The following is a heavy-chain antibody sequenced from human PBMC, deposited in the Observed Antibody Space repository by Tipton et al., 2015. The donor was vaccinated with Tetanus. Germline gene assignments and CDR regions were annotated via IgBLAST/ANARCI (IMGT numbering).Heavy chain of an antibody. CDR3: ARSKLLWFGESLSGFDS. Sequence: TLSLTCAVSGGSISSGDYSWSWIRQPPGKGLEWIGYIYDSGSTDYNPSLKSRVTISVDTSKSQFSLRLTSVTAADTAVYYCARSKLLWFGESLSGFDSWGQGTLVTVSA. V-gene: IGHV4-30-2*02. CDR2: IYDSGST. D-gene: IGHD3-10*01. CDR1: GGSISSGDYS. J-gene: IGHJ4*02.